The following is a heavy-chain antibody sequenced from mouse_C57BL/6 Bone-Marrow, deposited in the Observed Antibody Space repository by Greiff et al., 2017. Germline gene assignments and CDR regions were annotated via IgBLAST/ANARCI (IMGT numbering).Heavy chain of an antibody. Sequence: QVQLQQPGAELVKPGASVKMSCKASGYTFTSYWITWVKQRPGQGLVWIGDIYPGSGSTNSNEKFKSKATLTVATSSSTAYMQLSSLTSEDSAVYYCARPYYSNYWYFDVWGTGTTVTVSS. CDR2: IYPGSGST. V-gene: IGHV1-55*01. CDR3: ARPYYSNYWYFDV. D-gene: IGHD2-5*01. J-gene: IGHJ1*03. CDR1: GYTFTSYW.